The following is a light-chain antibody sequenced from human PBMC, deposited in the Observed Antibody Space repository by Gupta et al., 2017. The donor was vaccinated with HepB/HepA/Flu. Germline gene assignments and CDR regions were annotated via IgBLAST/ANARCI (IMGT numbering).Light chain of an antibody. CDR3: QHFDNLPSFT. CDR1: QDISSY. J-gene: IGKJ3*01. V-gene: IGKV1-33*01. CDR2: DAS. Sequence: QLTQSPSSLSASVGDRVTIACQASQDISSYLNWYQQKPGKAPKVLIYDASNLETGVPSRFSGSGSGTHFTFTISSLQPEDIATYYCQHFDNLPSFTFGPGTKVQIK.